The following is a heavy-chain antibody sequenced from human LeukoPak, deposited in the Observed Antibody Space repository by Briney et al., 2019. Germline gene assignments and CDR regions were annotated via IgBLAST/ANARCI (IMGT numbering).Heavy chain of an antibody. J-gene: IGHJ4*02. CDR3: ARDGATVVTGNDY. V-gene: IGHV4-39*07. D-gene: IGHD4-23*01. CDR2: IYYSGST. Sequence: SETLSLTCTVSGGSISSSSYYWGWIRQPPGKGLEWIGSIYYSGSTYYNPSLKSRVTISVDTSKNQFSLKLSSVTAADTAVYYCARDGATVVTGNDYWGQGTLVTVSS. CDR1: GGSISSSSYY.